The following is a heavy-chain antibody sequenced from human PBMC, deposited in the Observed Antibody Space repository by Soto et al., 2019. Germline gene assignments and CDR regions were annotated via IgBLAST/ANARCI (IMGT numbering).Heavy chain of an antibody. CDR2: MNQDGSEK. CDR1: GFTFSGYW. V-gene: IGHV3-7*03. Sequence: EVQLVESGGGLVQSGGSLRLSCVASGFTFSGYWMSWVRQAPGQGLEWVANMNQDGSEKNYVASVRGRFTISRDNAKSSLYLQMDSLRVEDTALYWCARDGHCYSTFDYWGQGTLVPVSS. D-gene: IGHD2-21*01. CDR3: ARDGHCYSTFDY. J-gene: IGHJ4*02.